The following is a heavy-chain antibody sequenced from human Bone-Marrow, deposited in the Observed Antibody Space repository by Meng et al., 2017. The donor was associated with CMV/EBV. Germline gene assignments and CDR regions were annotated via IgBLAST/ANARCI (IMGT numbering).Heavy chain of an antibody. CDR1: GFTFDDYA. V-gene: IGHV3-9*01. CDR3: ARGRGLAY. CDR2: ISWNSGSI. Sequence: SLKISCAASGFTFDDYAMHWVRQAPGKGLEWVSGISWNSGSIGYADSVEGRFIISRDNADNSLFLQMNNLGVDDTAVYYCARGRGLAYWGQGPRVTGSS. J-gene: IGHJ4*02.